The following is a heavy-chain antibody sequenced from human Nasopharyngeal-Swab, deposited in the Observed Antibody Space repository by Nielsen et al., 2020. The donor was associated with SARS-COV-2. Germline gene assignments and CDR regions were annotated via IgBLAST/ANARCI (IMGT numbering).Heavy chain of an antibody. J-gene: IGHJ4*02. V-gene: IGHV3-33*08. CDR3: AREPRRWLLRGYYFDY. CDR1: GFTFSYYA. CDR2: IWYDGSNK. Sequence: GESLKISCAASGFTFSYYAMNWVRQAPGKGLEWVAVIWYDGSNKFYADSVKGRFTISRDNSKNTLYLQMNSLRAEDTAVYYCAREPRRWLLRGYYFDYWGQGTLVTVSS. D-gene: IGHD3-22*01.